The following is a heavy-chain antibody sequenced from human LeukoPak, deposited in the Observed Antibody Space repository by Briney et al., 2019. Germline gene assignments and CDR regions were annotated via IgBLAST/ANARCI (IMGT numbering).Heavy chain of an antibody. CDR1: GGSFSGYY. V-gene: IGHV4-34*01. CDR2: INHSGST. Sequence: PSETLSLTCAVYGGSFSGYYWSWIRQPPGKGLEWIGEINHSGSTNYNPSLKSRVTISVDTSKNQFSLKLSSVTAADTAVYYCARGPICSGGSCVDYGDFPGYFDYWGQGTLVTVSS. CDR3: ARGPICSGGSCVDYGDFPGYFDY. D-gene: IGHD2-15*01. J-gene: IGHJ4*02.